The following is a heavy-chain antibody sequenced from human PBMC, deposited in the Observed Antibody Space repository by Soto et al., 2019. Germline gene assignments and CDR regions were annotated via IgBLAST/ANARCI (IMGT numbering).Heavy chain of an antibody. CDR1: GGTFSSYA. CDR3: AKDLAVAGRDQREY. CDR2: IIPIFGTA. Sequence: VASVKVSCKASGGTFSSYAISWVRQAPGQGLEWMGGIIPIFGTANYAQKFQGRVTITADESTSTAYMELSSLRSEDTAVYYCAKDLAVAGRDQREYWGQGTLVTVSS. D-gene: IGHD6-19*01. J-gene: IGHJ4*02. V-gene: IGHV1-69*13.